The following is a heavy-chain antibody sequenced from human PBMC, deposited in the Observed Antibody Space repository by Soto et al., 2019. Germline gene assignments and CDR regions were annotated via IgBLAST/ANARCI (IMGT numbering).Heavy chain of an antibody. D-gene: IGHD3-9*01. Sequence: GASVKVSCKASGYTFTSYGIIWVRQAPGQGLEWMGDIIPNIGATTYAQKFQGRLTFTTDESTSTAYMELSSLRSEDTAVYYCARGSSYDILTGPHLNDYWGQGTLVTVSS. V-gene: IGHV1-69*05. CDR1: GYTFTSYG. CDR3: ARGSSYDILTGPHLNDY. CDR2: IIPNIGAT. J-gene: IGHJ4*02.